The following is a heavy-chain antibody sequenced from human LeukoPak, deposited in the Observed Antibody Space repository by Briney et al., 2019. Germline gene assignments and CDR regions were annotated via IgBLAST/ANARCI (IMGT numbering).Heavy chain of an antibody. Sequence: SETLSLTCTVSGGSISSGDYYWSWIRQPPGKGLEWIGYMYYSGSTYYNPSLKSRVTISVDTSKNQFSLKLSSVPAADTAVYYCARGNGAIVVVPAAIRKPLYFDYWGQGTLVTVSS. CDR1: GGSISSGDYY. D-gene: IGHD2-2*01. CDR3: ARGNGAIVVVPAAIRKPLYFDY. V-gene: IGHV4-30-4*01. J-gene: IGHJ4*02. CDR2: MYYSGST.